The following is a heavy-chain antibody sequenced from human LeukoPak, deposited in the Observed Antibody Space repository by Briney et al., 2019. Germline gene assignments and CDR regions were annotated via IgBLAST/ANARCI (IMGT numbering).Heavy chain of an antibody. J-gene: IGHJ6*03. Sequence: PSETLSLTCAVNGGSFSGYYWSWIRQPPGKGLEWIGEIHPSGSTNYNPSLKSRVTISVDTSKNQFSLKLSSVTAADTAVYYCAREYDYVWGSYRYPGRESYYYYMDVWGKGTTVTVSS. CDR2: IHPSGST. CDR3: AREYDYVWGSYRYPGRESYYYYMDV. CDR1: GGSFSGYY. V-gene: IGHV4-34*01. D-gene: IGHD3-16*02.